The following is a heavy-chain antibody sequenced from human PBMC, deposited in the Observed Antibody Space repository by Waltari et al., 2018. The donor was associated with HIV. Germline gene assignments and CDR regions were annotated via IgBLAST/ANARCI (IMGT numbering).Heavy chain of an antibody. CDR3: ARRKGDYRTAFDI. D-gene: IGHD4-17*01. V-gene: IGHV5-51*01. Sequence: EEKLVQSGAEVKEPGESLKISCKSLGNNFAGYWVGWVRQMPGKGREWMGVIYPGDSEAVYSPSFQGRVIMSTDSSISTVYLQWSSLRASDTAMYYCARRKGDYRTAFDIWGQGTMVTASS. J-gene: IGHJ3*02. CDR2: IYPGDSEA. CDR1: GNNFAGYW.